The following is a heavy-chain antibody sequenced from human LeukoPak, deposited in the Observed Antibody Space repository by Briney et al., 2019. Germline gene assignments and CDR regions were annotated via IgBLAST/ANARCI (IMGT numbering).Heavy chain of an antibody. Sequence: GASVKFSCKASGYTFTSYAINWVRQAPGQRGEWMGWINTNTGNPTYAQGFTGRFVFSLDTSVSTAYLQLSSLKAEDTAVYYCVRVGIPDGIVDCWGQETLVTVSS. CDR3: VRVGIPDGIVDC. D-gene: IGHD2-21*01. V-gene: IGHV7-4-1*02. CDR2: INTNTGNP. CDR1: GYTFTSYA. J-gene: IGHJ4*02.